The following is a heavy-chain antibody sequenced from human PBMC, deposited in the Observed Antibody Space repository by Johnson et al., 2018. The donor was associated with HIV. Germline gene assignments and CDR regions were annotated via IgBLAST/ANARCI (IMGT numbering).Heavy chain of an antibody. Sequence: VQLVESGGGVVQPGGSLRLSCAASGFTFSYVWMHWVRQAPGKGLEWVARIKSRSDRGTTDHAAPVKGRFSISRDDSKNSLYLQMNSLKTEDTAVYYCTRVSLPPSYAFDFWGQGTVVTVSS. CDR1: GFTFSYVW. CDR2: IKSRSDRGTT. V-gene: IGHV3-15*01. CDR3: TRVSLPPSYAFDF. J-gene: IGHJ3*01.